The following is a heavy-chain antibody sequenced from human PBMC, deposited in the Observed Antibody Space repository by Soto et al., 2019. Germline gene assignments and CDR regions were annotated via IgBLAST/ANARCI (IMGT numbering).Heavy chain of an antibody. V-gene: IGHV3-33*01. CDR1: GFTFSSYG. D-gene: IGHD4-17*01. CDR2: IWYDGSNK. Sequence: QVQLVESGGGVVQPGRSLRLSCAASGFTFSSYGMHWVRQAPGKGLEWVAVIWYDGSNKYYADSVKGRFTISRDNSKNTLYLQMNSLSAEDTAVYYCARGAYGERGRWFDPWGQGTLVTVSS. J-gene: IGHJ5*02. CDR3: ARGAYGERGRWFDP.